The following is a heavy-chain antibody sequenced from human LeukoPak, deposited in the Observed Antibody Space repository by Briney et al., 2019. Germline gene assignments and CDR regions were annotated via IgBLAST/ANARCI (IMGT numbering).Heavy chain of an antibody. CDR2: INYDETTT. CDR3: VRSHQGGFDY. D-gene: IGHD2-2*01. Sequence: GGSLRLSCAASGFTFSNYEMDWVRQDPGKGLVWVSRINYDETTTTYADSVKGRFTISRDNAKNTLYLQMNSLRAEDTAVYYCVRSHQGGFDYWGQGTLVTVSS. V-gene: IGHV3-74*01. J-gene: IGHJ4*02. CDR1: GFTFSNYE.